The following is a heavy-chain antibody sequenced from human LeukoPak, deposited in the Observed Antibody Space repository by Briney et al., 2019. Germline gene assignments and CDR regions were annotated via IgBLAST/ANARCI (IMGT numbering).Heavy chain of an antibody. V-gene: IGHV3-53*01. CDR2: IYSGGST. D-gene: IGHD2-15*01. J-gene: IGHJ4*02. Sequence: GGSLRLSCAASGFTVSSNSMIWVRQAPGKGLEWVSVIYSGGSTYYADSVKGRFTISRDTSKNTLYLQMNSLRAEDTAMYYCARHYSGCSGGSCYGFWGQGTLVTVSS. CDR1: GFTVSSNS. CDR3: ARHYSGCSGGSCYGF.